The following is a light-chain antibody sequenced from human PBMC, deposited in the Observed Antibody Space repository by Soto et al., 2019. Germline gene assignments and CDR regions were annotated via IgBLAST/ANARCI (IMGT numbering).Light chain of an antibody. CDR1: QGVDKY. J-gene: IGKJ5*01. CDR3: QQRLTWPPLT. CDR2: DTS. V-gene: IGKV3-11*01. Sequence: DIVLTHSPGTLSLSPGERAILSCRASQGVDKYLAWYQQKAGQAPRLLIYDTSNRATGVPARFSGSGSGTDFTLTISSLEPEDFAVYYCQQRLTWPPLTFGQGTRLEIK.